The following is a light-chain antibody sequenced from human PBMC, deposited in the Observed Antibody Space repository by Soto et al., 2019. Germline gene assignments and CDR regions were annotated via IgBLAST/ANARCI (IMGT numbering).Light chain of an antibody. CDR2: GNI. CDR1: RSNIGGGYD. CDR3: QSYDSSLSAQV. Sequence: QAVVTQPPSVSGAPGQRVTISCTGSRSNIGGGYDVHWYQHLPGTAPKLLIYGNINRPSGVPDRFSGSKSGTSASLAITGLQAEDEADYYCQSYDSSLSAQVFGTGTKVTVL. V-gene: IGLV1-40*01. J-gene: IGLJ1*01.